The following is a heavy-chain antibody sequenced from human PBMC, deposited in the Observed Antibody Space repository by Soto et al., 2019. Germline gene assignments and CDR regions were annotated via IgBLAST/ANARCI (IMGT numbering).Heavy chain of an antibody. D-gene: IGHD3-22*01. CDR1: GFTFSLYS. CDR3: VRARSTDSRPDY. V-gene: IGHV3-21*01. Sequence: GGSLRLSCAASGFTFSLYSMIWVRQAPGKGLEWVASITSSSSYIYYEDSLKGRFTISRDNAKNSLFLQPDSLRAEDTAVYFCVRARSTDSRPDYWGQGTLVTVSS. CDR2: ITSSSSYI. J-gene: IGHJ4*02.